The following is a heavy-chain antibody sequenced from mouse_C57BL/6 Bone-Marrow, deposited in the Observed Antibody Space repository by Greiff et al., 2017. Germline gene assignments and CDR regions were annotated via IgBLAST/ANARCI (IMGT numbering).Heavy chain of an antibody. Sequence: EVMLVESGGGLVQSGRSLRLSCATSGFTFSDFYMEWVRQAPGKGLEWIAASRNKANDYTTEYSASVKGRFIVSRDTSQSILYLQMNALRAEDTAIYYCARDAITTVVGWYFDVWGTGTTVTVSS. J-gene: IGHJ1*03. CDR3: ARDAITTVVGWYFDV. D-gene: IGHD1-1*01. CDR2: SRNKANDYTT. V-gene: IGHV7-1*01. CDR1: GFTFSDFY.